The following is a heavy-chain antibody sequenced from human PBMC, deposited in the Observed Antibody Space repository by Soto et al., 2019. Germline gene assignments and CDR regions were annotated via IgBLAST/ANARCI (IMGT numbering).Heavy chain of an antibody. CDR1: GGSITRRNHY. V-gene: IGHV4-39*01. CDR3: STYSYDDHNSGYHDS. J-gene: IGHJ4*02. D-gene: IGHD5-12*01. Sequence: QLLLQEAGPGVVQSSETLSLTCTVAGGSITRRNHYWGWVRQPPGKGLEWVASIHHTGATYYNPSLRSRIKMSIDTSKNRFALSLTSVTAADTATYFCSTYSYDDHNSGYHDSWGQGTLVTVSS. CDR2: IHHTGAT.